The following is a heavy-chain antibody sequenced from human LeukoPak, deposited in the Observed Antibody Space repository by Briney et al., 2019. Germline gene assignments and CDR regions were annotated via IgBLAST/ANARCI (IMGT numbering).Heavy chain of an antibody. CDR1: GFTFDDYA. CDR3: AKGHSSSWYFSY. V-gene: IGHV3-9*01. J-gene: IGHJ4*02. CDR2: ISWNSGSI. D-gene: IGHD6-13*01. Sequence: GGSLRLSCAASGFTFDDYAMHWVRQAPGKGLEWVSGISWNSGSIGYADSVKGRFTISRDNAKNSLYLQMNSLRAEDTALYYCAKGHSSSWYFSYWGQGTLVTVSS.